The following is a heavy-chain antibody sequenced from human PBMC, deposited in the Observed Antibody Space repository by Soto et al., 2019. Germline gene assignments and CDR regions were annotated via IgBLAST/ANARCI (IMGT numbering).Heavy chain of an antibody. V-gene: IGHV1-69*12. J-gene: IGHJ6*02. CDR2: IIPIFGTA. CDR1: GGTFSSYA. CDR3: ARHVPAAGYYYGMDV. D-gene: IGHD2-2*01. Sequence: QVQLVQSGAEVKKPGSSVKVSCKASGGTFSSYAISWVRQAPGQGLEWMGGIIPIFGTANYAQKFQGRVTITADESTSTASMELRSLGSEDTAVYYCARHVPAAGYYYGMDVWGQGTTVTVSS.